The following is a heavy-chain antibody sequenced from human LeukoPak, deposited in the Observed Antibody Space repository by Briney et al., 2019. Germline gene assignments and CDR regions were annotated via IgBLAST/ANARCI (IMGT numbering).Heavy chain of an antibody. D-gene: IGHD3-16*01. CDR3: ARDPPGDAFDI. Sequence: ASVKVSCKASGYSFDNYGFSWMRQAPGQGLEWMGWISTKNDKTNYAPKFQDRVTMTTDTSTSTAYMELRSLRSDDTAVYYCARDPPGDAFDIWGQGTMVTVSS. V-gene: IGHV1-18*04. J-gene: IGHJ3*02. CDR1: GYSFDNYG. CDR2: ISTKNDKT.